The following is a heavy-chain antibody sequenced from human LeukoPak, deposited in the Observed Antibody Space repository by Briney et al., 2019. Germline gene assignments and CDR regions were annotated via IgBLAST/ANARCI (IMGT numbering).Heavy chain of an antibody. V-gene: IGHV3-23*01. CDR3: AKDFRIGYSAHFDY. CDR1: GFTFRSHA. CDR2: IYENGGTT. J-gene: IGHJ4*02. D-gene: IGHD2-21*01. Sequence: GGSLRLSCVGSGFTFRSHAMSWVRQAPEKGLEFVSGIYENGGTTYYVDSVKGRFSISRDNSKNTLYLQMDSLRGEDTAVYYCAKDFRIGYSAHFDYWGQGALVTVSS.